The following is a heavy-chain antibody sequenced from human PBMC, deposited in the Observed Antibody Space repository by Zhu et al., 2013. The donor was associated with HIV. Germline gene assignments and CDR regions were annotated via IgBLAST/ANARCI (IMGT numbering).Heavy chain of an antibody. CDR1: GFTFDDYA. V-gene: IGHV3-9*01. CDR3: AKDVTGXLVNWFDP. D-gene: IGHD7-27*01. CDR2: ISWNSGSI. J-gene: IGHJ5*02. Sequence: VQLVESGGGLVQPGRSLRLSCAASGFTFDDYAMHWVRQAPGKGLEWVSGISWNSGSIGYADSVKGRFTISRDNAKNSLYLQMNSLRAEDTALYYCAKDVTGXLVNWFDPWGQGTLVTVSS.